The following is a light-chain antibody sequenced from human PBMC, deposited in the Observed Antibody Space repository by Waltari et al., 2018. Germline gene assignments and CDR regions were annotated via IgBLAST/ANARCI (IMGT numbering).Light chain of an antibody. CDR1: QTVRTTY. Sequence: EIVLTQSPGTLSLSPGERATLSCRASQTVRTTYLAWYQQQPGQAPTLLISGASSRATGIPDRFSGSGSGTDFSLTISSLEPEDFAVYYCQQYDVSPLTFGGGTKVEIK. V-gene: IGKV3-20*01. CDR2: GAS. J-gene: IGKJ4*01. CDR3: QQYDVSPLT.